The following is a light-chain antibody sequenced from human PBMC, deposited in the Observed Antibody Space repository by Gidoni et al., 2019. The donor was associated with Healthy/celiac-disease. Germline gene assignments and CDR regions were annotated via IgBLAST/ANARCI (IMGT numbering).Light chain of an antibody. Sequence: EIQLTQSPSSRSASVGDRVTITCRASQVISNYLAWYQQKPGKVPKLLIYAASTLQSGVPSRFSGSGSGTDFTLTISSLQPEDVATYYCQKYNSAPPTFGQGTKVEI. CDR1: QVISNY. V-gene: IGKV1-27*01. J-gene: IGKJ1*01. CDR2: AAS. CDR3: QKYNSAPPT.